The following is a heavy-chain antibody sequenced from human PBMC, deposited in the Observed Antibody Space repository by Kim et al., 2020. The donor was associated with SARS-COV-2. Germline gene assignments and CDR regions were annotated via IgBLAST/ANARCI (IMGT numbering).Heavy chain of an antibody. Sequence: GGSLRLSCVASGFTFRDSAMSWVRQAPGKGLEWVAGIFGSGSGTYYADSVKGRFAISRDNSQSTLYLQMDNLRAEDTAVYYCARHLHVPTVTFYWYFDLWGRGTLVTVSS. J-gene: IGHJ2*01. V-gene: IGHV3-23*01. D-gene: IGHD2-21*02. CDR3: ARHLHVPTVTFYWYFDL. CDR1: GFTFRDSA. CDR2: IFGSGSGT.